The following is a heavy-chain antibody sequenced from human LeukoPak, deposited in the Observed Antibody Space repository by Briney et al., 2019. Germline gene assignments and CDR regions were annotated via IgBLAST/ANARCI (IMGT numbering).Heavy chain of an antibody. CDR3: VKDTIFTVDPFDY. V-gene: IGHV3-30*02. CDR1: GMTFDRHG. CDR2: VKYDGSRT. J-gene: IGHJ4*02. Sequence: GGSLRLSCVVSGMTFDRHGMHWVRQPPGKGLEWLAFVKYDGSRTDYEDSVQGRFTVSRDNSKNTLYLEMNSLRAEDTAIYYCVKDTIFTVDPFDYWGQGTLVTVSS. D-gene: IGHD3-3*01.